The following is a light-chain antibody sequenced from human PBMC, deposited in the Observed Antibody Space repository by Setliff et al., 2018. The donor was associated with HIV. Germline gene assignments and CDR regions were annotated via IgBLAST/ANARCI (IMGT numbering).Light chain of an antibody. CDR1: SSDVATYNY. CDR3: SSYTTSSTWV. J-gene: IGLJ3*02. Sequence: QSALTQPASVSGSPGQSITISCIGTSSDVATYNYVSWYQQHPGKAPKLIIYEVRNRPSSVSNRFSGSKSGITASLTISGLQAEDEAEYYCSSYTTSSTWVFGGGTKVTV. V-gene: IGLV2-14*01. CDR2: EVR.